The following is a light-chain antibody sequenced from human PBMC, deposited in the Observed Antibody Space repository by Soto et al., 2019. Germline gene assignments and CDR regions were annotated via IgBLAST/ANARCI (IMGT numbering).Light chain of an antibody. J-gene: IGLJ1*01. V-gene: IGLV2-11*01. CDR3: CSYGGLPLYV. CDR1: SSDVGGYDY. CDR2: DVT. Sequence: QSALTQPRSVSGSPGQSVTISCTGTSSDVGGYDYVSWYQQHPGKAPKLIIYDVTKRPSGVPDRFSGSKSGNTASLTISGLQADDEADYYCCSYGGLPLYVFGAGTKVTVL.